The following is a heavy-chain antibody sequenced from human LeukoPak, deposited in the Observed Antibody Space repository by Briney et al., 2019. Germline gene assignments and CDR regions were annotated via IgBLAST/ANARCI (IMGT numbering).Heavy chain of an antibody. CDR2: VNPNSGNT. Sequence: GASVKVSCKASGYTFTTYDINWVRQAPGQGLEWMGWVNPNSGNTGYAQKFQGRVTMTRDTSIGTAYMELRSLRSEDTAVYYCARVPYSYDSGIYYTYYLDYWGQGTLVTVSS. D-gene: IGHD3-22*01. V-gene: IGHV1-8*01. CDR3: ARVPYSYDSGIYYTYYLDY. CDR1: GYTFTTYD. J-gene: IGHJ4*02.